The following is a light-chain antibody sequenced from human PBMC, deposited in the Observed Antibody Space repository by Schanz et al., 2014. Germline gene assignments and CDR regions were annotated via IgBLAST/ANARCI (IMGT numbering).Light chain of an antibody. V-gene: IGKV1-39*01. Sequence: DIQMTQSPSSLSASVGDRVTITCRTSQNIDSYLNWYQHKPGKAPKVLIHSASVLQRGVPSRFSGSESGTDFTLTISSLQPDDFATYYCQQYNSYWGFGQGTKVEIK. J-gene: IGKJ1*01. CDR3: QQYNSYWG. CDR2: SAS. CDR1: QNIDSY.